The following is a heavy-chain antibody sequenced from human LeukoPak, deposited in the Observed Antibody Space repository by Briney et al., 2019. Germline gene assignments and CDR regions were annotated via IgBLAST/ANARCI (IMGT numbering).Heavy chain of an antibody. Sequence: SETLSLTCTVSGGSISSSSYYWGWIRQPPGKGLEWIGSIYYSGSTYYNPSLKSRVTISVDTSKNQFSLKLSSVTAADTAVYYCARHMVVPAAAYYYYYMDVRGKGTTVTVSS. J-gene: IGHJ6*03. V-gene: IGHV4-39*01. D-gene: IGHD2-2*01. CDR3: ARHMVVPAAAYYYYYMDV. CDR1: GGSISSSSYY. CDR2: IYYSGST.